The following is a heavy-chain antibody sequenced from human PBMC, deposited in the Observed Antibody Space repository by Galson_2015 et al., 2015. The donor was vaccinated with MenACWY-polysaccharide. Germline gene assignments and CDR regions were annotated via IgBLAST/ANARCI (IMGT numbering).Heavy chain of an antibody. CDR3: VRDRELELGQPSNWFDP. Sequence: LRLSCAASGFTFSNYFMHWVRQAPGKGLDWVAHISYDGFKTYYADSVKGRFSISRDNSKNTLYLQINSLRVEDTAMYYCVRDRELELGQPSNWFDPWGQGTLVTVSS. D-gene: IGHD1-7*01. V-gene: IGHV3-30-3*01. J-gene: IGHJ5*02. CDR2: ISYDGFKT. CDR1: GFTFSNYF.